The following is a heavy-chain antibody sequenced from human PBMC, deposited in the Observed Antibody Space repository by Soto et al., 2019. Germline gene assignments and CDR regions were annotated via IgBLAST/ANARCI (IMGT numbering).Heavy chain of an antibody. V-gene: IGHV4-30-4*02. CDR1: GGSISSGDYY. D-gene: IGHD3-22*01. Sequence: SDTLSLTCTVSGGSISSGDYYWTRIRQPPGKGLEWIGYIYYSGSTHYNPSLKSRLTISLDTSKNQFSLKLSSVTAADTAVYYCARVEGYYDSSGYNWFDPWGQGTLVTVSS. CDR3: ARVEGYYDSSGYNWFDP. CDR2: IYYSGST. J-gene: IGHJ5*02.